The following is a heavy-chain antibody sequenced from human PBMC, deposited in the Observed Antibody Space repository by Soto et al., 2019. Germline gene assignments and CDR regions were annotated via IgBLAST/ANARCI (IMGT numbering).Heavy chain of an antibody. CDR3: VQSRCGGDCLQSYSSHSYYGLDV. J-gene: IGHJ6*02. D-gene: IGHD2-21*02. CDR2: IYWDDDK. Sequence: QITLKESGPTLVKPTQTLTLTCTFSGFSLSTIGVGVGWMRQPPGKALEWLALIYWDDDKRYSPSLKSRLTVTKDTSKNQVVLTMTNMDPVDTATYYCVQSRCGGDCLQSYSSHSYYGLDVWGQGTTVTVSS. CDR1: GFSLSTIGVG. V-gene: IGHV2-5*02.